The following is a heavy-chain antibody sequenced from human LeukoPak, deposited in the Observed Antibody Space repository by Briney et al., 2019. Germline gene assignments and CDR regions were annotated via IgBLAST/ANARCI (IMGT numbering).Heavy chain of an antibody. J-gene: IGHJ4*02. CDR3: ARQKYYYGSGSDY. V-gene: IGHV5-51*01. Sequence: GESLKISCKGSGSSFTTHWLAWVRQMPGKGLEWMGIIYPGDSDTRYSPSFQGQVTISADKSISTAYLQWSSLKASDTAMYYCARQKYYYGSGSDYWGQGTLVTVSS. CDR2: IYPGDSDT. D-gene: IGHD3-10*01. CDR1: GSSFTTHW.